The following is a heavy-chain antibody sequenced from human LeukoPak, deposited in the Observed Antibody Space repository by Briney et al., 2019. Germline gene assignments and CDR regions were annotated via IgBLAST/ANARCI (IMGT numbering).Heavy chain of an antibody. V-gene: IGHV3-23*01. Sequence: GGSLRLSCVVSGFTLPYGMSWVRQAPGKGLEWVSYVSATGYTTSYADSVKGRFTISRDNAKNTVFLQMDSLRAEDTAVYYCAELGITMIGGVWGKGTTVTISS. J-gene: IGHJ6*04. CDR2: VSATGYTT. D-gene: IGHD3-10*02. CDR3: AELGITMIGGV. CDR1: GFTLPYG.